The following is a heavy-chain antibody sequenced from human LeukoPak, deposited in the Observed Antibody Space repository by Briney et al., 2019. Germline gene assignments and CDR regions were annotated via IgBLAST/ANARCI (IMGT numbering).Heavy chain of an antibody. CDR3: ATLGYGSGSFYVYYFDY. CDR1: GYTVTELS. V-gene: IGHV1-24*01. D-gene: IGHD3-10*01. Sequence: ASVKVSCKVSGYTVTELSMHWVRQAPGKGLEWMGGFDPEDGETIYAQKFQGRLTMTEDTSTDTAYMELSSLRSEDTAVYYCATLGYGSGSFYVYYFDYWGQGTLVTVSS. CDR2: FDPEDGET. J-gene: IGHJ4*02.